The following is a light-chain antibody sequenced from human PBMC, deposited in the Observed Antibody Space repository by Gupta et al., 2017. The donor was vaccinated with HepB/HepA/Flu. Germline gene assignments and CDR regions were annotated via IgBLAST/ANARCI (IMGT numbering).Light chain of an antibody. J-gene: IGKJ5*01. V-gene: IGKV1-39*01. CDR2: AAS. CDR1: QSISSY. CDR3: QQSYSTLIT. Sequence: DIQMTQSPSSLSASVGDRVTITCRASQSISSYLNWYQQKPGTAPKLLIYAASSLQSGVPSRFSGSGSGTDFTLTISSLQPEDFATYYCQQSYSTLITFGQGTRLEIK.